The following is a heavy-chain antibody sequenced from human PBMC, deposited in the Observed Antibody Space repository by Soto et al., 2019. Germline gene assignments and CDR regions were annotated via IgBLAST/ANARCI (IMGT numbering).Heavy chain of an antibody. D-gene: IGHD3-3*01. V-gene: IGHV3-66*01. Sequence: PGGSLRLSCAASGFTVSSNYMSWVRQAPGKGLEWVSVIYSGGSTYYADSVKGRFTISRDNSKNTLYLQMNSLRAEDTAVYYCARDVYFWSGYYTHYYYMDVWGKGTTVTVSS. CDR1: GFTVSSNY. J-gene: IGHJ6*03. CDR3: ARDVYFWSGYYTHYYYMDV. CDR2: IYSGGST.